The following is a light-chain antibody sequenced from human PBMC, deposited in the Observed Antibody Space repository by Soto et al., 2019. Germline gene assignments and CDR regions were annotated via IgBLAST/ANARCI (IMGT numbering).Light chain of an antibody. CDR3: QPYDTWRPT. Sequence: ILVTKSQVALSLSPGERATLSCRASRTISSNLAWYQHKPGQAPRLLFYGASNRATGIPARFTGSGSGTEFTLTISSLQSEDFAVYSSQPYDTWRPTFPGGTKV. J-gene: IGKJ4*01. V-gene: IGKV3-15*01. CDR2: GAS. CDR1: RTISSN.